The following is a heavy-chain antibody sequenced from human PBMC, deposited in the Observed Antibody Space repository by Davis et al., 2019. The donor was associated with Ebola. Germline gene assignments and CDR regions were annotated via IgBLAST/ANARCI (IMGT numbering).Heavy chain of an antibody. D-gene: IGHD3-10*01. CDR1: GFSFSNAW. Sequence: GGSLRLSCAASGFSFSNAWMSWVRQAPGKGLEWVSAISGSGGSTYYADSVKGRFTISRDNSKNTLYLQMNSLRAEDTAVYYCARDLLLWFGELKVYYYYYGMDVWGQGTTVTVSS. CDR2: ISGSGGST. V-gene: IGHV3-23*01. CDR3: ARDLLLWFGELKVYYYYYGMDV. J-gene: IGHJ6*02.